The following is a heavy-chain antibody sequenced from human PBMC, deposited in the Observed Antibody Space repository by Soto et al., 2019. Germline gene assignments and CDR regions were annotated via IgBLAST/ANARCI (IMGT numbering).Heavy chain of an antibody. CDR3: AKEGQSSAGSRGAES. Sequence: VQLLESGGDLVQPGGSLRVSCAASGFTFSDYAMSWVRQAPGKGLEWVSSISASGGTKYYADSLKGRFTISRDNSKNTLFLEMTSRRAEDTAVFYCAKEGQSSAGSRGAESWGQGTLVTVSS. J-gene: IGHJ5*02. CDR1: GFTFSDYA. V-gene: IGHV3-23*01. CDR2: ISASGGTK. D-gene: IGHD6-13*01.